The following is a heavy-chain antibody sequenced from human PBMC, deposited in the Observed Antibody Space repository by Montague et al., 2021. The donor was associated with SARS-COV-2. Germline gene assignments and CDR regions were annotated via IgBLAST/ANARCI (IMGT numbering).Heavy chain of an antibody. D-gene: IGHD3-22*01. Sequence: SETLSLTCAVYGGSFSGYYWSWVRQAPGKGLEWIGEINHSGSTHYNPSLKSRVSMSVDTSKNQFSLKMSSVTAADTAVFYCARSREEFTSIAVIITGGMHYLDSWGQGTRVTVSS. V-gene: IGHV4-34*01. CDR2: INHSGST. J-gene: IGHJ4*02. CDR3: ARSREEFTSIAVIITGGMHYLDS. CDR1: GGSFSGYY.